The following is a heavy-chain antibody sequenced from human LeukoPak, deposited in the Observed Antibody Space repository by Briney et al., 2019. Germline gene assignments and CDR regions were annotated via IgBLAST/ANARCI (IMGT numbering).Heavy chain of an antibody. CDR1: GFTFSSYS. J-gene: IGHJ4*02. V-gene: IGHV3-21*01. CDR3: ARVLVLRYFDWLSNFDY. D-gene: IGHD3-9*01. CDR2: ISSSSSYI. Sequence: GGSLRLSCAASGFTFSSYSMNWVRQAPGKGLDCVSSISSSSSYIYYADSVKGRFTISRDNAKNSLYLQMNSLRAEDTAVYYCARVLVLRYFDWLSNFDYWGQGTLVTVSS.